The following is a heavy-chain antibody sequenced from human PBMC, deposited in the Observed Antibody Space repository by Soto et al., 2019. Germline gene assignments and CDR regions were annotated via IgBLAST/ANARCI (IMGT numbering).Heavy chain of an antibody. D-gene: IGHD2-2*01. CDR1: GFTFSSYS. Sequence: PGGSLRLSCAASGFTFSSYSMNWVRQAPGKGLEWVSSISSSSSYIYYADSVKGRFTISRDNAKNSLYLQMNSLRAEDTAVYYCARERIVVVPAAIPTPFDPCCQATLVTVSS. J-gene: IGHJ5*02. CDR3: ARERIVVVPAAIPTPFDP. V-gene: IGHV3-21*01. CDR2: ISSSSSYI.